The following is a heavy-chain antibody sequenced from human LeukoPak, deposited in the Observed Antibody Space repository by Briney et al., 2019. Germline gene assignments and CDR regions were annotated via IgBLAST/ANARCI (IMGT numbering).Heavy chain of an antibody. D-gene: IGHD6-13*01. CDR2: IYYSGST. Sequence: SVTLSLTCTVSGGSISSYYWSWIRQPPGKGLEWIGYIYYSGSTNYNPSLKSRVTISVDTSKNQFSLKLSSVTAADTAVYYCASQNAAAGNYFDYWGQGTLVTVSS. CDR3: ASQNAAAGNYFDY. J-gene: IGHJ4*02. CDR1: GGSISSYY. V-gene: IGHV4-59*08.